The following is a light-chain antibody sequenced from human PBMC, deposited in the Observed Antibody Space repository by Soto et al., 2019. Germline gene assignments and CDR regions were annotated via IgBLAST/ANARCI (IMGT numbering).Light chain of an antibody. CDR1: SSNIGSNT. Sequence: QLVLTQPPSASGTPGQRVTISCSGRSSNIGSNTVNWYQQLPGTAPKLLIYSNNQRPSGGPDRFSGSKSGTSASLAISGLQSEDEADYYCAAWDDSLNGHVVFGGGTKLTVL. V-gene: IGLV1-44*01. CDR2: SNN. J-gene: IGLJ2*01. CDR3: AAWDDSLNGHVV.